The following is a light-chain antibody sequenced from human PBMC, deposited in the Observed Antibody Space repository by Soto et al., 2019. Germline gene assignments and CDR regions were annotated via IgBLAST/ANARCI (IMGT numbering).Light chain of an antibody. CDR2: EVT. J-gene: IGLJ3*02. V-gene: IGLV2-8*01. Sequence: QSALTQPPSASGSPGQSVTISCTGTSSDVGAYKYVSWYQQYPGKAPKLMIYEVTKRPSGVPDRFSGSKSGNTASLAVSGLQAEDEADYYCTSYVGYYIWVFGGGTKVTVL. CDR1: SSDVGAYKY. CDR3: TSYVGYYIWV.